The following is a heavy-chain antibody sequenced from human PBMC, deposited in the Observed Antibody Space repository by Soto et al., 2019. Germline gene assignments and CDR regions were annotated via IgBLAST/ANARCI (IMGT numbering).Heavy chain of an antibody. CDR3: ARGRTSSPTPGDY. V-gene: IGHV4-31*03. D-gene: IGHD2-2*01. CDR2: IYYSGST. J-gene: IGHJ4*02. Sequence: QVQLQESGPGLVKPSQTLSLTCTVSGGSISSGGYYWSWIRQHPGKGLEWIGYIYYSGSTYYNPSLRSRVTTSVDTSKNQFSLKLSSVTAADTAVYYCARGRTSSPTPGDYWGQGTLVTVSS. CDR1: GGSISSGGYY.